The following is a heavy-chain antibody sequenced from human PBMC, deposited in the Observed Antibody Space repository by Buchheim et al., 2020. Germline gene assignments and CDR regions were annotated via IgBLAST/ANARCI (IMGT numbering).Heavy chain of an antibody. Sequence: QVQLVQSGAEVKKPGASVKVSCQTSGYTFTIYYIHWVRQAPGQGLEWMGVINPDGGGTTYAQRFQGRVTMTTEPSTSTVYMELSSLTSEDTAVYYCARIAGAYCGGDCYSPFGMDVWGQGTT. CDR1: GYTFTIYY. CDR2: INPDGGGT. J-gene: IGHJ6*02. CDR3: ARIAGAYCGGDCYSPFGMDV. V-gene: IGHV1-46*01. D-gene: IGHD2-21*02.